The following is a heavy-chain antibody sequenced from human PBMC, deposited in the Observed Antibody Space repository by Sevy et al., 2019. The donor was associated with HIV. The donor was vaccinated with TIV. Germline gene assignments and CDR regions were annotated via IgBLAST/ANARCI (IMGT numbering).Heavy chain of an antibody. D-gene: IGHD6-19*01. V-gene: IGHV4-39*01. Sequence: SETLSLTCSVSGGSISSTSYYLGWIRQPPGKGLEWIGTIYYTGNTYYNPSLKSRVTISVDTSKNRFSLKLSSVTAADTAVYYCARQSWYTSGWFWFDPWGQGTLVTVSS. J-gene: IGHJ5*02. CDR1: GGSISSTSYY. CDR3: ARQSWYTSGWFWFDP. CDR2: IYYTGNT.